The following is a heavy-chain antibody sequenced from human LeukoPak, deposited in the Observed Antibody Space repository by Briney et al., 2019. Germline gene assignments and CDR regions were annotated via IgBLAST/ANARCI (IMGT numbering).Heavy chain of an antibody. CDR2: IKQDGSEK. J-gene: IGHJ5*02. V-gene: IGHV3-7*01. CDR1: GFTFSSYW. D-gene: IGHD6-13*01. CDR3: ARYSSSFWFDP. Sequence: GGSLRLSCAASGFTFSSYWMSWVRQAPGKGLEWVANIKQDGSEKYYVDSVKGRFTISRGNAKNSLYLQMNSLRAEDTAVYYCARYSSSFWFDPWGQGTLVTVSS.